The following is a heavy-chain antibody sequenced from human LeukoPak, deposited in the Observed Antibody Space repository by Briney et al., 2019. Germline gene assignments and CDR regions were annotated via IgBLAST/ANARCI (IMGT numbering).Heavy chain of an antibody. J-gene: IGHJ3*01. D-gene: IGHD5-24*01. CDR2: VFYSGNT. V-gene: IGHV4-59*01. CDR1: GGSMSPYY. CDR3: ATTAGDGYSRF. Sequence: SETLSLTCTVSGGSMSPYYWNWIRQAPGKGLEWIGYVFYSGNTYYNPSLRGRVTISIDTSKSQFSLNLSSVTAADTAVYFCATTAGDGYSRFWGQGTMVTVSS.